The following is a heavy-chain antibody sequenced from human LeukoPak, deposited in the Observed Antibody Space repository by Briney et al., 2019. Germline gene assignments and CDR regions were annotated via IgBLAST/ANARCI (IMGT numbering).Heavy chain of an antibody. D-gene: IGHD5-24*01. V-gene: IGHV3-7*03. CDR3: VRDADFYKGDY. Sequence: PSETLSLTCTVSGGSIRSSYYYWGWARQAPGKGLEWVASIMKDGGQKKYVDSVKGRFTISRDNAQNSLYLQMSGLRAEDAAMYYCVRDADFYKGDYWGQGTLVTVSS. J-gene: IGHJ4*02. CDR1: GGSIRSSYYY. CDR2: IMKDGGQK.